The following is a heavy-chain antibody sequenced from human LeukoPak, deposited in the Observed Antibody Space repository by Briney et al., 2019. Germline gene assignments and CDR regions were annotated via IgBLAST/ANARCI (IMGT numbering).Heavy chain of an antibody. D-gene: IGHD1-1*01. Sequence: GGSLRLSCAASGFTFSNYWMHWVRQAPGKGLVWVSRINTDDGSSTSYADSVKGRFTNSRDNAKNTLYLQMNSLRAEDTAVYYCARSGGVQLNYWGQGTLVTVSS. CDR1: GFTFSNYW. V-gene: IGHV3-74*01. CDR3: ARSGGVQLNY. CDR2: INTDDGSST. J-gene: IGHJ4*02.